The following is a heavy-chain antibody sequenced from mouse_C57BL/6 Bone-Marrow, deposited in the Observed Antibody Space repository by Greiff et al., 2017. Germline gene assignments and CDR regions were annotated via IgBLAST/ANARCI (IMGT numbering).Heavy chain of an antibody. D-gene: IGHD1-1*01. CDR1: GYTFTNYC. Sequence: QVQLQQSGAELVRPGTSVKMSCKASGYTFTNYCICWAKQRPGHGLEWIGDIYPGGGYTNYNEKFKGKATLTADKSSSTAYMQFSSLTSEDSAIDYCARMDYYGSSSPFDYWGQGTTLTVSS. CDR3: ARMDYYGSSSPFDY. J-gene: IGHJ2*01. V-gene: IGHV1-63*01. CDR2: IYPGGGYT.